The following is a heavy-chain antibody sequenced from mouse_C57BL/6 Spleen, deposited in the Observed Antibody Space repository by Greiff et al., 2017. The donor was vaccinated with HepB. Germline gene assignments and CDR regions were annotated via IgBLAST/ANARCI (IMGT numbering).Heavy chain of an antibody. J-gene: IGHJ4*01. CDR2: ISYDGSN. V-gene: IGHV3-6*01. D-gene: IGHD2-2*01. CDR1: GYPITSGYY. CDR3: ARSGWLRDAMDY. Sequence: EVQLQESGPGLVKPSQSLSLTCSVTGYPITSGYYWNWIRQFPGNKLEWMGYISYDGSNNYNPSLKNRISITRDTSKNQFFLKLNSVTTEDTATYYCARSGWLRDAMDYWGQGTSVTVSS.